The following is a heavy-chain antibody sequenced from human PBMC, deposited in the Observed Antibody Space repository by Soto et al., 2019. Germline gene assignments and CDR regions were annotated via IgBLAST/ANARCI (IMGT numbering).Heavy chain of an antibody. J-gene: IGHJ6*01. CDR1: GGTFSSYA. CDR2: IIPMFGVG. V-gene: IGHV1-69*01. D-gene: IGHD3-10*01. Sequence: QVQLVQSGAEVKKPGSSVKVSCKGSGGTFSSYAVNWVRQAPGQGLEWMGGIIPMFGVGNYAQNFQGRVTITADESTTTAYMELGTLRSEDTAVYYCAMSFKTQYFYAFDVWGQGTTVTVST. CDR3: AMSFKTQYFYAFDV.